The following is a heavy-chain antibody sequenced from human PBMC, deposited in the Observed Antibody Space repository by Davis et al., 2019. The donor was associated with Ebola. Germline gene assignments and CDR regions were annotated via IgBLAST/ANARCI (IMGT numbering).Heavy chain of an antibody. CDR1: GYTFTSYG. Sequence: ASVKVSCKASGYTFTSYGISWVRQAPGQGLEWMRWISAYNGNTNYAQKLQGRVTMTTDTSTSTAYMELRSLRSDDTAVYYCARGVGDYYDSSGYGKNDAFDIWGQGTMVTVSS. CDR3: ARGVGDYYDSSGYGKNDAFDI. J-gene: IGHJ3*02. V-gene: IGHV1-18*04. CDR2: ISAYNGNT. D-gene: IGHD3-22*01.